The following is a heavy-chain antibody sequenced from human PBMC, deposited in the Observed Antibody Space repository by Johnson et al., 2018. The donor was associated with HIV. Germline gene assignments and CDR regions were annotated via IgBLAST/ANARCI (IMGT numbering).Heavy chain of an antibody. CDR1: GFTFSSYG. CDR3: AKVRRGSSWYIAFDI. Sequence: MQLVESGGGLVQPGGSLRLSCAASGFTFSSYGMHWVRQAPGKGLEYVSGISSNGDSTYYANSVKGRFTISRDNSKNTLYLQMNSLRAEDTAVYYCAKVRRGSSWYIAFDIWGQGTMVTVSS. J-gene: IGHJ3*02. V-gene: IGHV3-64*01. D-gene: IGHD6-13*01. CDR2: ISSNGDST.